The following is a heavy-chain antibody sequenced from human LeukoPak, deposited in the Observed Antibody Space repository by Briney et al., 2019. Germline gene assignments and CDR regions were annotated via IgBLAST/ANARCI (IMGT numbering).Heavy chain of an antibody. CDR3: AKDSRSGFPDYYYIDV. CDR1: GFTFDDYT. Sequence: GGSLRLSCAGSGFTFDDYTMHWVRQAPGKGLAWVSGTSWNSGSIGYADPVKGRFTISRDNAKNSLYLQMNSLRTEDTALYYCAKDSRSGFPDYYYIDVWGKGTTVTVSS. D-gene: IGHD3-22*01. CDR2: TSWNSGSI. J-gene: IGHJ6*03. V-gene: IGHV3-9*01.